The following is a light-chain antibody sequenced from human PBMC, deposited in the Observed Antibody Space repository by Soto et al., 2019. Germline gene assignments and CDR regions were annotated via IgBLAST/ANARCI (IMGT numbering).Light chain of an antibody. CDR3: AAWDDSLNGPV. V-gene: IGLV1-44*01. CDR1: RSSIGSNT. Sequence: QSVLTQPPSASGTPGQRVTISCSGSRSSIGSNTVNWYQHLPGSAPKLLIFDTTQRPSGVPDRFSGSKSGTSASLAISGLQSEDEAEYYCAAWDDSLNGPVFGGGTKVTVL. CDR2: DTT. J-gene: IGLJ3*02.